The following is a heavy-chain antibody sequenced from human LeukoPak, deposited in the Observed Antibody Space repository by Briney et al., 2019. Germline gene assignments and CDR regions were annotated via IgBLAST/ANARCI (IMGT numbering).Heavy chain of an antibody. J-gene: IGHJ3*02. V-gene: IGHV3-11*04. CDR3: AKGRMVRGVILTAFDI. D-gene: IGHD3-10*01. CDR2: ISSSGSTI. CDR1: GFTFSDYY. Sequence: GGALRLSCAASGFTFSDYYMSWIRQAPGKGLEGVSYISSSGSTIYYADSVKGRFTISRDNAKNSLYLQMNSLRAEDTAVYYCAKGRMVRGVILTAFDIWGQGTMVTVSS.